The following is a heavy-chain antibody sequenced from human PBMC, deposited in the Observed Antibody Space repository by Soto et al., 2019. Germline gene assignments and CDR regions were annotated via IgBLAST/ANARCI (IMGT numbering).Heavy chain of an antibody. CDR3: GKDAGSFDY. J-gene: IGHJ4*02. Sequence: ASVKVSCKASGYTFTNYAMHWVRQAPGQRPEYMGWIHPGNGNTKYSQKFQDRVTFTRDTSASTAYMELSSLRSEDTAVYYSGKDAGSFDYWGQGTLVPLSS. CDR2: IHPGNGNT. D-gene: IGHD3-10*01. V-gene: IGHV1-3*01. CDR1: GYTFTNYA.